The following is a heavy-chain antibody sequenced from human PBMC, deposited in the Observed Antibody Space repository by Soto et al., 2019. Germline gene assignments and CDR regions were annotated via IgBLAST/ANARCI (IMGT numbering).Heavy chain of an antibody. CDR2: FDPEDGDT. Sequence: ASVKVSCKVSGYTLTELSMHWVRQAPGKGLEWMGGFDPEDGDTIYAQKFQGRVTMTEDTSTDTVYMELSSLRSEDTAVYYCAASQAGAIGGGYYYGYGMDVWGQGTTVTVSS. J-gene: IGHJ6*02. D-gene: IGHD3-16*01. CDR3: AASQAGAIGGGYYYGYGMDV. V-gene: IGHV1-24*01. CDR1: GYTLTELS.